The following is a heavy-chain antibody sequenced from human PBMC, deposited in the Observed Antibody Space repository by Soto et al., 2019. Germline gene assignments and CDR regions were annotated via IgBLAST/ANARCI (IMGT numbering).Heavy chain of an antibody. CDR1: GYTLTELS. CDR3: ATAGAYSSSVDYYYYGMDV. Sequence: ASVKVSCEVSGYTLTELSMHWVRQAPGKGLEWMGGFDPEDGETIYAQKFQGRVTMTEDTSTDTAYMELSSLRSEDTAVYYCATAGAYSSSVDYYYYGMDVWGQGTTVTVS. CDR2: FDPEDGET. D-gene: IGHD6-13*01. V-gene: IGHV1-24*01. J-gene: IGHJ6*02.